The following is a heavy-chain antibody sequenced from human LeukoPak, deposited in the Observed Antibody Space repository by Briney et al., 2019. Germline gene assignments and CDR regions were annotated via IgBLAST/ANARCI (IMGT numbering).Heavy chain of an antibody. J-gene: IGHJ4*02. D-gene: IGHD3-10*01. CDR3: ARYVVYGSGKYYFDY. CDR1: GGSVSSTTYY. CDR2: INYSGST. V-gene: IGHV4-39*01. Sequence: PSETLSLTCTVSGGSVSSTTYYWSWIRQPPGKGLEWVASINYSGSTYYNPSLKSRVTISVDTSENQFSLKLSSVTAADTAVYYCARYVVYGSGKYYFDYWGQGTLVTVSS.